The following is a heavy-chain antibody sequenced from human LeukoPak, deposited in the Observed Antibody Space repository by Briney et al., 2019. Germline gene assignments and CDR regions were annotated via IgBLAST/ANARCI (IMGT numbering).Heavy chain of an antibody. Sequence: GGSLSLSCAASGFTFSGHWMGWVRQAPAKGLEWVAHMNGDGSQIYYTDFVKGRFTISRDNAKNSLYLQMNGLRAEDTAVYYCVAWGNSGNSWGQGTMVIVSS. CDR2: MNGDGSQI. CDR1: GFTFSGHW. J-gene: IGHJ3*01. V-gene: IGHV3-7*01. CDR3: VAWGNSGNS. D-gene: IGHD1-26*01.